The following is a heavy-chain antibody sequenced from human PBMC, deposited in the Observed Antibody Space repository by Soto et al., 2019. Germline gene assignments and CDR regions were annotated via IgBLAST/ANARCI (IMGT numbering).Heavy chain of an antibody. Sequence: PGGSLRLSCSASGFIFSSSAMNWVRQAPGKGLEWVSAISGSGGSIYYADSVKGRFTISRDNSKTTLYLEMDSLRAEDTAVYYCAKGGGGSLRYGMDVCGQGTTVTVSS. J-gene: IGHJ6*02. CDR2: ISGSGGSI. CDR3: AKGGGGSLRYGMDV. V-gene: IGHV3-23*01. CDR1: GFIFSSSA. D-gene: IGHD2-15*01.